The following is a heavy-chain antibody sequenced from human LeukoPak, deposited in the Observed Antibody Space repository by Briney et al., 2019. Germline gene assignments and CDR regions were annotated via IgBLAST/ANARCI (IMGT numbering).Heavy chain of an antibody. CDR3: AGRMTWYGGDAFDI. CDR1: GASFSGYY. V-gene: IGHV4-34*01. J-gene: IGHJ3*02. Sequence: SSETLSLTCVVSGASFSGYYWSWIRQSPGKGLEWIGEIDHSGSSNYNMSLKSRVTISLDTSKNQFSLKVNSVTAADTAVYYCAGRMTWYGGDAFDIWGQGTMVTVSS. D-gene: IGHD6-13*01. CDR2: IDHSGSS.